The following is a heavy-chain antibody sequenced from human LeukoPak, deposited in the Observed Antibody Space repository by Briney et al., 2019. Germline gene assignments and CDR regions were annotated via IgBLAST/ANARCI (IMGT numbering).Heavy chain of an antibody. CDR1: GFTFSNFA. J-gene: IGHJ4*02. Sequence: GGSLRLSCAASGFTFSNFAIRWVRQVPGKGLEWVSSIDGSGDKTHYPDSVRGRFTVSRDNSKNTLYLQVNSLRVEDTATYFCAKVQFNWGPIDYWGQGTPVIVSS. V-gene: IGHV3-23*01. CDR3: AKVQFNWGPIDY. D-gene: IGHD7-27*01. CDR2: IDGSGDKT.